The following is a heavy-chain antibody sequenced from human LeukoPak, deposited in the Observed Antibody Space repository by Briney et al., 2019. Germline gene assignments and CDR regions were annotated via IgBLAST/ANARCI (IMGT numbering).Heavy chain of an antibody. CDR1: GFTVSSNY. D-gene: IGHD7-27*01. J-gene: IGHJ4*02. Sequence: GGSLRLSCAAPGFTVSSNYMSWVRQAPGKGLEWVSVIYSGNSTDYADSVKGRFTISRDNSKNTLHLQMNSLRAEDTAVYYCARGRNWGFFDYWGQGTLVTVSS. CDR2: IYSGNST. CDR3: ARGRNWGFFDY. V-gene: IGHV3-66*01.